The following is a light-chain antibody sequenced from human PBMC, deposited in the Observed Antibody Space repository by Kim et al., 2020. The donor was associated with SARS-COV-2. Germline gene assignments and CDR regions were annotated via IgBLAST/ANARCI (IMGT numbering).Light chain of an antibody. J-gene: IGLJ2*01. V-gene: IGLV3-1*01. CDR1: KLGDKY. CDR2: QDR. Sequence: VDTRQKASITCCGHKLGDKYACWYQQTPGQSPVLVIYQDRKRPSGIPERFSGSNSGNTATLTISGTQAMDEADYYCQAWDSSTVVFGGGTQLTVL. CDR3: QAWDSSTVV.